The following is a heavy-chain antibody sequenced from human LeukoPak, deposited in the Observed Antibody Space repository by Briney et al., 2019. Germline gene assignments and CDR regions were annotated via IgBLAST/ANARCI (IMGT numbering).Heavy chain of an antibody. J-gene: IGHJ4*02. CDR3: ARGPPHSSGWTGFDY. D-gene: IGHD6-19*01. CDR1: GYTFTIYD. Sequence: ASVSVSCTSSGYTFTIYDINWVRQAPGQGREWMGWMNPNSGSTGYAQKFQGRVTMTRNTSISTAYMELSSLRSEDTAVYYCARGPPHSSGWTGFDYWGQGTLVTVSS. CDR2: MNPNSGST. V-gene: IGHV1-8*01.